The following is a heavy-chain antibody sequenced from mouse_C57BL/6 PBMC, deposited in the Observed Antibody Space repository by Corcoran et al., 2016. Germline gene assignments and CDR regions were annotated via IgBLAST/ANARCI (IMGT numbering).Heavy chain of an antibody. CDR3: ARCDDGSYYFDY. J-gene: IGHJ2*01. CDR2: INTYSGVP. CDR1: GYTFTTYG. D-gene: IGHD2-3*01. Sequence: QIQLVQSGPELKKPGVTVKISCKASGYTFTTYGMSWVKQAPGKGLKWMGWINTYSGVPTYADDFKGRFAFSLETSASTAYLQINNLKNEDTATYFCARCDDGSYYFDYWGQGTTLTVSS. V-gene: IGHV9-3*01.